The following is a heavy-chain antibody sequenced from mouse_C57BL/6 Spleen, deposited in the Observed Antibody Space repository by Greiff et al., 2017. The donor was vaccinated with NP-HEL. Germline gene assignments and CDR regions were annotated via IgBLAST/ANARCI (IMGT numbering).Heavy chain of an antibody. CDR2: IDPSDSYT. V-gene: IGHV1-59*01. CDR1: GYTFTSYW. CDR3: ARDGGYDPRFAY. D-gene: IGHD2-2*01. J-gene: IGHJ3*01. Sequence: VQLQQPGAELVRPGTSVKLSCKASGYTFTSYWMHWVKQRPGQGLEWIGAIDPSDSYTNYNQKFKGKATLTVDTSSSTAYMQLSSLTSEDSAVYYCARDGGYDPRFAYWGQGTLVTVSA.